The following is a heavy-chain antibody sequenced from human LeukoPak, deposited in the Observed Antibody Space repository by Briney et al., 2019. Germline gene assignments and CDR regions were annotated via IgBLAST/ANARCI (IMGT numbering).Heavy chain of an antibody. J-gene: IGHJ4*02. CDR1: GLTFSSYA. Sequence: PGGSLRLSCAASGLTFSSYAMSWVRQAPGKGLEWVSGISGNGGGTYYADSVKGRFTISRDNSKNTLYLQMNSLRVGDTAVYYCARTGDTERFDYWGQGTLVTVSS. CDR2: ISGNGGGT. CDR3: ARTGDTERFDY. D-gene: IGHD3/OR15-3a*01. V-gene: IGHV3-23*01.